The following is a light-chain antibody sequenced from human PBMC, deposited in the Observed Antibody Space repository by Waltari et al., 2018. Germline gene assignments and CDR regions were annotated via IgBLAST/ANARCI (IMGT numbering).Light chain of an antibody. V-gene: IGLV4-69*01. CDR2: VNSYGSH. CDR3: QAGGHGTWV. J-gene: IGLJ3*02. CDR1: RGHSSNA. Sequence: QLVLTQSPSASASLRASVKLTCTLSRGHSSNAFAWLQEQPGKGPRYLMKVNSYGSHSKGDGIPDRFSGSSSGAERYLTISSLQSEDEADYYCQAGGHGTWVFGGGTKLTVL.